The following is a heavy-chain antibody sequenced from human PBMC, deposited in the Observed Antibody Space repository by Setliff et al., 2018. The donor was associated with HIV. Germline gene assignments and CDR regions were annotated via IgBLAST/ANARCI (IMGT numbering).Heavy chain of an antibody. Sequence: GESLKISCKGSGYSFTSYWIGWVRQMPGKGLEWMGIIYPGDSDTKYSPSFQGQVTISADKSISTAYLQWSSLKASDTAMYYCAGRIAAAGNAFDIWGQGTMVTVSS. V-gene: IGHV5-51*01. CDR1: GYSFTSYW. CDR2: IYPGDSDT. D-gene: IGHD6-13*01. J-gene: IGHJ3*02. CDR3: AGRIAAAGNAFDI.